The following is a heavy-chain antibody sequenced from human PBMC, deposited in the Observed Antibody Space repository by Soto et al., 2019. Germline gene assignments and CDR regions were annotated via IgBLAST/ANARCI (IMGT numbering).Heavy chain of an antibody. CDR2: INHSGST. CDR1: GGSFSGYY. D-gene: IGHD2-15*01. J-gene: IGHJ6*02. Sequence: AETLSLTFAVYGGSFSGYYWTWIRQPPGKGLEWILEINHSGSTNYNPSLKSRVTMSLDTSKNQFSLKLSSVTAADTAVYYCARDSRDYYGMHXWGQATTVTAS. CDR3: ARDSRDYYGMHX. V-gene: IGHV4-34*01.